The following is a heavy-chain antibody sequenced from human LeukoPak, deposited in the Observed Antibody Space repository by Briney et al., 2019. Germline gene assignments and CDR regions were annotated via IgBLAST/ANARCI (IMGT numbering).Heavy chain of an antibody. CDR2: INPSVGYP. CDR3: ARPTVTYDLYGMDV. CDR1: GYSLSGYG. V-gene: IGHV1-46*01. J-gene: IGHJ6*02. Sequence: GASVKVSCKASGYSLSGYGMSWVRQAPGQGLEWMGVINPSVGYPSYAQKFQGRVTMTRDTSTSTVYMDLSSLRSEDTAVYYCARPTVTYDLYGMDVWGHGTTVTVSS. D-gene: IGHD4-17*01.